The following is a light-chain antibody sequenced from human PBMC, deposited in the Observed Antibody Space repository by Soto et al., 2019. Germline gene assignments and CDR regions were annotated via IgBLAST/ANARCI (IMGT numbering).Light chain of an antibody. CDR1: QTVFSNY. CDR3: KQRSNWPKT. CDR2: GAY. V-gene: IGKV3-11*01. Sequence: EIVLTQSPGTLSLSPGERATLSCRATQTVFSNYIGWYQQKPGQAHRRLIFGAYNRATGIPARFSGSGSGTDFTLTIRSLEPEDFAVYYCKQRSNWPKTFGQGTKVDIK. J-gene: IGKJ1*01.